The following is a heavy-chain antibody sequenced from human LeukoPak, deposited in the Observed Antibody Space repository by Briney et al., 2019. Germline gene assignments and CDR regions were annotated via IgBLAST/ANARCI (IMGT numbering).Heavy chain of an antibody. V-gene: IGHV3-48*04. Sequence: SGGSLRLSCAASGFTFSSYSMNWVRQAPGKGLEWVSHINIVNNAIYYSDSVKGRFTISRDNAKNSLYLQMNSLRAEDTAVYYCARDSGEGGTIDYWGQGTLVSVSS. CDR2: INIVNNAI. CDR3: ARDSGEGGTIDY. J-gene: IGHJ4*02. D-gene: IGHD1-26*01. CDR1: GFTFSSYS.